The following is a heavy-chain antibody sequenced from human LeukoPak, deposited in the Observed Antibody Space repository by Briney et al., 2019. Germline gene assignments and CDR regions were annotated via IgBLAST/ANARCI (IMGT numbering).Heavy chain of an antibody. V-gene: IGHV3-23*01. Sequence: PGGSLRLSCAASGFTFSSYGMSWVRQAPGKGLEWVSGISGSDGTTYYADSVKGRFTISRDNSKNTLYLQMNSLRAEDTAVYYCAKDRIAAAGNWGQGTLVTVSS. D-gene: IGHD6-13*01. J-gene: IGHJ4*02. CDR3: AKDRIAAAGN. CDR1: GFTFSSYG. CDR2: ISGSDGTT.